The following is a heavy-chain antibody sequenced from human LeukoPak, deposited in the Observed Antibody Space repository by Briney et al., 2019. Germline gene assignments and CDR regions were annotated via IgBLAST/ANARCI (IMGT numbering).Heavy chain of an antibody. Sequence: PGRSLRLSCAASGFIFSDFGMHWVRQSPGKGLEWVAVIWHDGSEKYYADSVKGRFTVSRDNFNNTLYLQLNSLRAEDTAVYYCAKDLAEMATIIDYWGQGTLVTVSS. CDR1: GFIFSDFG. V-gene: IGHV3-33*06. CDR2: IWHDGSEK. CDR3: AKDLAEMATIIDY. J-gene: IGHJ4*02. D-gene: IGHD5-24*01.